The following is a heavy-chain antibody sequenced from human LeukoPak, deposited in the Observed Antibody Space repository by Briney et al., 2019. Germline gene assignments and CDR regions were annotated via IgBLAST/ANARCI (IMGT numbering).Heavy chain of an antibody. CDR1: GGSISSYY. D-gene: IGHD3-3*01. CDR2: IYYSGST. Sequence: SETLSLTCTVSGGSISSYYWSWIRQPPGKGLEWIGYIYYSGSTTYNPSLKSRVTISVDTSKNQFSLKLSSGTAADTAVYYCARFIWSGYYMAFDIWGQGTMVTVSP. CDR3: ARFIWSGYYMAFDI. V-gene: IGHV4-59*01. J-gene: IGHJ3*02.